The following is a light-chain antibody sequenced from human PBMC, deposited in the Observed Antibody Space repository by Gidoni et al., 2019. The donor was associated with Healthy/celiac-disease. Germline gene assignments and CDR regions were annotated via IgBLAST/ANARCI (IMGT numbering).Light chain of an antibody. J-gene: IGKJ3*01. CDR3: QKYNSAPLGYT. CDR2: AAS. CDR1: QGISNY. Sequence: DVPMTQSPSSLSASVGDRVTITCRASQGISNYLAWYQQKPGKVPKLMIYAASTLQSGVPSRFSGSGSGTDFTLTISSLQPEDVETYYCQKYNSAPLGYTFGPGTKVDIK. V-gene: IGKV1-27*01.